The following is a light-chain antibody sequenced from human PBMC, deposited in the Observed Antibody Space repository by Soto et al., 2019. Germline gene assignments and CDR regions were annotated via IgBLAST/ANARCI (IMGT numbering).Light chain of an antibody. V-gene: IGKV1D-16*01. CDR2: AAP. J-gene: IGKJ5*01. CDR3: QQYDRLPNT. Sequence: DSQLTHAPSSMSASVGERVTITCQASQGISSWLAWYQQRPGKAPKPLIFAAPSLQSGVPARFSGSGSGTEFTLTISSLQPEDFATYFCQQYDRLPNTFGQGTRLEIK. CDR1: QGISSW.